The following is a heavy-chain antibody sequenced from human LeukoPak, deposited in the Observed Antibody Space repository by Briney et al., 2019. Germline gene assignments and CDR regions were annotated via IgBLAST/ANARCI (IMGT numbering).Heavy chain of an antibody. CDR1: GGSISSGDYY. CDR2: MYYSGST. Sequence: PSETLSLTCTVSGGSISSGDYYWSWIRQPPGKGLEWIAYMYYSGSTYYNPSLKSRVTISVDTSKNQFSLKLSSVTAADTAVYYCARLAPWLQRNWFDPWGQGTLVTVSS. CDR3: ARLAPWLQRNWFDP. D-gene: IGHD5-18*01. J-gene: IGHJ5*02. V-gene: IGHV4-30-4*01.